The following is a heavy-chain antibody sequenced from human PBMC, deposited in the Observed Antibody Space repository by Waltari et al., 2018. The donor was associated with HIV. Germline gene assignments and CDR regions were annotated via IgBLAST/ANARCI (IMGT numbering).Heavy chain of an antibody. D-gene: IGHD4-4*01. Sequence: QVQLVQSGAEVKKPGASVKVSCKASGYTFTSSGISWVRQAPGQGLEWMGWISAYNGNTNYAQKLQGRVTMTTDTSTSTAYMELRSLRAEDTALYYCAKDRGDFGNYEDLRGASDYWGQGTLVTVSS. CDR3: AKDRGDFGNYEDLRGASDY. V-gene: IGHV1-18*01. J-gene: IGHJ4*02. CDR1: GYTFTSSG. CDR2: ISAYNGNT.